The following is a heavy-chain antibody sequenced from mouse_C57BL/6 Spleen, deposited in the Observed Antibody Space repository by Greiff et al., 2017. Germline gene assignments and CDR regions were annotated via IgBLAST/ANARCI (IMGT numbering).Heavy chain of an antibody. Sequence: EVKLEESGGGLVKPGGSLKLSCAASGFTFSDYGMHWVRQAPEKGLEWVAYISSGGCTIYYADTVKGRFTIARDNAKNTLCRQMTSLRSEDTAMYYCARQYPFYFDYWGQGTTLTVSS. CDR2: ISSGGCTI. V-gene: IGHV5-17*01. CDR1: GFTFSDYG. CDR3: ARQYPFYFDY. J-gene: IGHJ2*01.